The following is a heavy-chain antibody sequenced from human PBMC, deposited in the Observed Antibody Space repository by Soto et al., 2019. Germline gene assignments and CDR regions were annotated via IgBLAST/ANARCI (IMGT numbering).Heavy chain of an antibody. CDR1: GDSISSVDYF. CDR2: IYKSATT. CDR3: ARGRYCLIGRCFPNWFDS. V-gene: IGHV4-30-4*01. D-gene: IGHD2-15*01. J-gene: IGHJ5*01. Sequence: SETLSLTCSVSGDSISSVDYFWAWIRQPPGQALEYIGYIYKSATTYYNPSFESRVAISLDTSKSQFSLNVTSVTAADTAVYFCARGRYCLIGRCFPNWFDSWGQGTLVTV.